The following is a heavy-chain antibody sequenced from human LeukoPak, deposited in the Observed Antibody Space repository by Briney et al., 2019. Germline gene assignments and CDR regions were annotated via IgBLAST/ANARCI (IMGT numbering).Heavy chain of an antibody. D-gene: IGHD3/OR15-3a*01. V-gene: IGHV3-23*01. J-gene: IGHJ2*01. CDR1: GLTFPRYA. CDR3: AKWGDFWTGLNNWYFEL. Sequence: GGSLRLSCAASGLTFPRYAFAWVRQAPGGGLQWVSGISGSGRDTFYSDSVKGRFTTSRDNSKNTHYLQMSSLTAEDTAVYYCAKWGDFWTGLNNWYFELWGRGTLVTVSS. CDR2: ISGSGRDT.